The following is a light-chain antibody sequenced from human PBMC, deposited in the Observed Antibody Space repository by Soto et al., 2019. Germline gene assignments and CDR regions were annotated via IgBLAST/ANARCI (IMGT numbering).Light chain of an antibody. Sequence: IVLTQSPGTLSLSPGERATLSCRASQSVYSSLLAWYQQKPGQAPRLLIYGASSRATGIPDRFSGSGSGTDFTLTISRLEPEDFAVYHCQQYGTSTWTFGQGTEVEIK. CDR1: QSVYSSL. V-gene: IGKV3-20*01. CDR2: GAS. CDR3: QQYGTSTWT. J-gene: IGKJ1*01.